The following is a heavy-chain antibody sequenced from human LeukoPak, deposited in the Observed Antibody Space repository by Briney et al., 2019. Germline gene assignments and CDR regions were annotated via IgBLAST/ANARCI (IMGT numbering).Heavy chain of an antibody. D-gene: IGHD3-3*01. CDR1: GFTFSSYG. CDR3: AKDRTSIFGVVIPFDY. J-gene: IGHJ4*02. V-gene: IGHV3-30*02. CDR2: IRYDGSNK. Sequence: PGGSLRLSCAASGFTFSSYGMHWVRQAPGKGLEWVAFIRYDGSNKYYADSVKGRFTISGDNSKNTLYLQMNSLRAEDTAVYYCAKDRTSIFGVVIPFDYWGQGTLVTVSS.